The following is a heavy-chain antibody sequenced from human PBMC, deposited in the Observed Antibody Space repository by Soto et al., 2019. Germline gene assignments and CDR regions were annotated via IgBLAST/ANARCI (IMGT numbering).Heavy chain of an antibody. Sequence: GESLKISCKGYGCSFTIYFMGLVREMHGNGLEWMGIIYPGDSDTRYSQSFQGQVTISVDKSKNEFYLKMRSVTAADTAVYYCAYLRGFTGYPGDWGQGTLVTVSS. V-gene: IGHV5-51*01. CDR3: AYLRGFTGYPGD. CDR2: IYPGDSDT. D-gene: IGHD3-16*01. CDR1: GCSFTIYF. J-gene: IGHJ4*02.